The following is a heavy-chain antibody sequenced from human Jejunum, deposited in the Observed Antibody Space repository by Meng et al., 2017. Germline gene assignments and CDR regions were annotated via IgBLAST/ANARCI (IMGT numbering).Heavy chain of an antibody. D-gene: IGHD3-16*01. Sequence: QVQLPESGPGLVRPSETLSVTCSVSGVSVTSGHYYWSWVRQPPGQGLEWIGHVFYTGSTNYSPSFMSRVTISVHTSMNQFSLKLNSVTAADTAVYYCARGGWDFEYWGQGILVTVSS. J-gene: IGHJ4*02. CDR2: VFYTGST. CDR1: GVSVTSGHYY. V-gene: IGHV4-61*01. CDR3: ARGGWDFEY.